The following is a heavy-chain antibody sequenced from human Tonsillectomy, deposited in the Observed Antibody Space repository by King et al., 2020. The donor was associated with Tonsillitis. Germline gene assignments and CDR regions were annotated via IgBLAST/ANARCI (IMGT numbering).Heavy chain of an antibody. J-gene: IGHJ4*02. CDR3: AKEERIVGATLGGFDY. CDR1: GFTFDDYG. V-gene: IGHV3-9*01. Sequence: VQLVESGGGLVQPGRSLRLSCAASGFTFDDYGMHWVRQAPGKGLEGVSGISWNSGKICYVDSVMGRFTISRDSAKTSLYLQLNSLRAEDTALYYGAKEERIVGATLGGFDYWGQGTLVTVSS. CDR2: ISWNSGKI. D-gene: IGHD1-26*01.